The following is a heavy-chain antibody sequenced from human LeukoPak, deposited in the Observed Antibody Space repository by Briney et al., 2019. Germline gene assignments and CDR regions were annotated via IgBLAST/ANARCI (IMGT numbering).Heavy chain of an antibody. CDR3: ARGPGGYFDY. CDR2: ISSSSSYI. V-gene: IGHV3-21*01. J-gene: IGHJ4*02. CDR1: GFTFSSNS. D-gene: IGHD1-14*01. Sequence: PGGSLRLSCAASGFTFSSNSMNWVRQAPGKGLEWVSSISSSSSYIYYADSVKGRFTISRDNAKNSLYLQMNSLRAEDTAVYYCARGPGGYFDYWGQGTLVTVSS.